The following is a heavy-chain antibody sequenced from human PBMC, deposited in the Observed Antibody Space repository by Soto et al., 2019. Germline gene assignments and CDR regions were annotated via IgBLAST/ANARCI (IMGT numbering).Heavy chain of an antibody. J-gene: IGHJ4*02. CDR2: LYYSGST. V-gene: IGHV4-39*01. CDR1: GGSIISSNYY. Sequence: SETLSLTCTVSGGSIISSNYYWGWIRQPPGKGLEWIGSLYYSGSTYYNPSLKSRVTVSVDTSKNQFSLNLNSVTAADTAVYYCARHCSGSQYPIDHWGQGTLVTVSA. D-gene: IGHD3-10*02. CDR3: ARHCSGSQYPIDH.